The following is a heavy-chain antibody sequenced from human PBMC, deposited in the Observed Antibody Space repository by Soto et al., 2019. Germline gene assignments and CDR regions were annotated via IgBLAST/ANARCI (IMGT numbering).Heavy chain of an antibody. CDR3: AREGHYGLLDY. CDR2: IYYSGST. J-gene: IGHJ4*02. Sequence: PSETLSLTCTVSGGSISSYYWSWIRQPPGKGLEWIGYIYYSGSTNYNPSLKSRVTISVDTSKNQFSLKLSSVTAADTAVYYCAREGHYGLLDYWGQGTLVTVSS. CDR1: GGSISSYY. V-gene: IGHV4-59*08. D-gene: IGHD4-17*01.